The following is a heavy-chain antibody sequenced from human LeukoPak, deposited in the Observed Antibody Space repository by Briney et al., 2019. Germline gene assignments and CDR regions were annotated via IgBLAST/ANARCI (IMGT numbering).Heavy chain of an antibody. CDR2: ISSSGSTI. V-gene: IGHV3-48*03. CDR1: GFTFSSYE. J-gene: IGHJ3*02. D-gene: IGHD1-14*01. CDR3: AITDCTGALGRFRVRSDAFDI. Sequence: GGSLRLSCAASGFTFSSYEMNWVRQAPGKGLEWVSYISSSGSTIYYADSVKGRCTMSRDNSKNTLYLQMNSLRAEDTAVYYCAITDCTGALGRFRVRSDAFDIWGQGTMVTVSS.